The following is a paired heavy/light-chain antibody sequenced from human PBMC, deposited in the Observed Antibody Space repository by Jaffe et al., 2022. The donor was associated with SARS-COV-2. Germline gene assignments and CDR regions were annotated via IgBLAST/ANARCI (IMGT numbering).Light chain of an antibody. V-gene: IGLV2-14*01. Sequence: QSALTQPASVSGSPGQSITISCTGTSSDVGGYNYVSWYQQHPGKAPKLMIYDVSNRPSGVSNRFSGSKSGNTASLTISGLQAEDEADYYCSSYTSSVVFGGGTKLTVL. J-gene: IGLJ2*01. CDR2: DVS. CDR3: SSYTSSVV. CDR1: SSDVGGYNY.
Heavy chain of an antibody. D-gene: IGHD3-22*01. V-gene: IGHV4-59*01. CDR3: ARDGRPTYYYDSSGTNWFDP. CDR1: GGSISSYY. Sequence: QVQLQESGPGLVKPSETLSLTCTVSGGSISSYYWSWIRQPPGKGLEWIGYIYYSGSTNYNPSLKSRVTISVDTSKNQFSLKLSSVTAADTAVYYCARDGRPTYYYDSSGTNWFDPWGQGTLVTVSS. J-gene: IGHJ5*02. CDR2: IYYSGST.